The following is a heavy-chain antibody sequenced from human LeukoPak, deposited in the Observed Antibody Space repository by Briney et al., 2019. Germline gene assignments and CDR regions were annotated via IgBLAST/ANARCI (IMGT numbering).Heavy chain of an antibody. J-gene: IGHJ4*02. V-gene: IGHV4-59*01. CDR1: GGSISSYY. D-gene: IGHD5-24*01. Sequence: SETLSLTCTVSGGSISSYYWSWIRQPPGKGLEWIGYVYYSGSTNYNPSLKSRVTISVDTSKNQFSLKLSSVTAADTAVYYCARENMATTAFDYWGQGTLVTVSS. CDR3: ARENMATTAFDY. CDR2: VYYSGST.